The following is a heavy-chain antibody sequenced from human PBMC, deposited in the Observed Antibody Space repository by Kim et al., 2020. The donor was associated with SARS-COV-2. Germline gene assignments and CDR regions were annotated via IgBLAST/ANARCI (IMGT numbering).Heavy chain of an antibody. V-gene: IGHV3-64D*06. CDR3: VKGGDSGSYLTPYYFDY. Sequence: GGSLRLSCSASGFTFSSYAMHWVRQAPGKGLEYVSAISSNGGSTYYADSVKGRFTISRDNSKNTLYLQMSSLRAEDTAVYYCVKGGDSGSYLTPYYFDYCGQGTLVTVSS. J-gene: IGHJ4*02. CDR1: GFTFSSYA. CDR2: ISSNGGST. D-gene: IGHD1-26*01.